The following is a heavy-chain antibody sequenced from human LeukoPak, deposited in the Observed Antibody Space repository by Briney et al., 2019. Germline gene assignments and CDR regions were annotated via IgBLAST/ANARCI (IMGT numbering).Heavy chain of an antibody. CDR3: ARCPAGYYDFWSGHLDYMDV. Sequence: GGSLRLSCAASGFTFDDYGMSWVRQAPGKGLEWVSGINWNGGSTGYADSVKGRFTISRDNAKNSLYLQMNSLRAEDTALYYCARCPAGYYDFWSGHLDYMDVWGKGTTVTVSS. J-gene: IGHJ6*03. CDR2: INWNGGST. CDR1: GFTFDDYG. D-gene: IGHD3-3*01. V-gene: IGHV3-20*04.